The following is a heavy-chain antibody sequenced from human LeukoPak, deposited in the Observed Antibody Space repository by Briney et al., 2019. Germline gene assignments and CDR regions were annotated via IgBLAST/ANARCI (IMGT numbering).Heavy chain of an antibody. D-gene: IGHD3/OR15-3a*01. V-gene: IGHV4-59*08. CDR2: IHYSGST. Sequence: SETLSLTCTVSGVPISSYYWSWIRQAPGKGLEWIGYIHYSGSTRNYPSLESRVTISVDTSKNQFSLKLTSVTAADTAMYYCARHLDWDSGGDAFDFWGQGTMVTVSS. CDR3: ARHLDWDSGGDAFDF. CDR1: GVPISSYY. J-gene: IGHJ3*01.